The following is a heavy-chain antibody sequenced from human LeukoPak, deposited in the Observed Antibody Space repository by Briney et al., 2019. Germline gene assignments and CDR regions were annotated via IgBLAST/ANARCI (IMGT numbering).Heavy chain of an antibody. D-gene: IGHD3-22*01. CDR1: GFTFSSYE. J-gene: IGHJ4*02. Sequence: PGGSLRLSCAASGFTFSSYEMNWARQAPGKGPEWVSYIRSSGGTKYYADSVKGRFTISRDNAKNSLYLQMNSLRAEDSAVYYCARVSGGSSGYVFDYWGQGTLVTVSS. V-gene: IGHV3-48*03. CDR3: ARVSGGSSGYVFDY. CDR2: IRSSGGTK.